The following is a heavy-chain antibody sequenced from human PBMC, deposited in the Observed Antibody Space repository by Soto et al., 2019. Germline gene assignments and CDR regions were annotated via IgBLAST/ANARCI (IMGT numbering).Heavy chain of an antibody. V-gene: IGHV3-23*01. Sequence: GGSLRLSCAASGFTFNKYSMSWVRRAPGKGLEWVSAISGSGISTYYADSVKGRLIISRDNSKSTLFLQMNSLRAEDTALYYCAKGRSYYYYYGVDVWGQGTTVTVSS. CDR2: ISGSGIST. CDR3: AKGRSYYYYYGVDV. J-gene: IGHJ6*02. CDR1: GFTFNKYS.